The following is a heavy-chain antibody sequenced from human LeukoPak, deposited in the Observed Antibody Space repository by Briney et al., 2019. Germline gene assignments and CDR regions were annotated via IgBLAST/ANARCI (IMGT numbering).Heavy chain of an antibody. V-gene: IGHV1-18*01. J-gene: IGHJ3*02. D-gene: IGHD3-22*01. CDR2: ISAYNGNT. CDR3: ARPHCSSGYYSVVGAFDI. CDR1: GYTFTSYG. Sequence: GASVKVSCKASGYTFTSYGISWVRQAPGQGLEWMGWISAYNGNTNYAQKLQGRVTMTTDTSTSTAYMELRSLRSDDTAVYYCARPHCSSGYYSVVGAFDIWGQGTMVTVSS.